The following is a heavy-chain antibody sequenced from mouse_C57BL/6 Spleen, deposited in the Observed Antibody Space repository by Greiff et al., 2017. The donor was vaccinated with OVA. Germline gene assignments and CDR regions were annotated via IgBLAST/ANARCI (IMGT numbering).Heavy chain of an antibody. Sequence: EVKLMESGAELVRPGASVKLSCTASGFNIKDYYMHWVKQRPEQGLEWIGRIDPEDGDTEYAPKFQGKATMTADTSSNTAYLQLSSLTSEDTAVYYCTTAQATPYYAMDYWGQGTSVTVSS. J-gene: IGHJ4*01. CDR1: GFNIKDYY. D-gene: IGHD3-2*02. V-gene: IGHV14-1*01. CDR3: TTAQATPYYAMDY. CDR2: IDPEDGDT.